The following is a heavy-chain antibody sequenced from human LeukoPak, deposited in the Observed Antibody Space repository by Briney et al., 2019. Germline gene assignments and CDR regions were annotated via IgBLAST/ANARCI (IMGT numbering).Heavy chain of an antibody. Sequence: GQSLKISCKASGYRFTTYWIGWVGQMPGKGLGWMGIIYPGDLETIYSPSFEGQVTISADKSITTACLQWSSLKASDTAMYYCARQITDQSSGYDSIDYWGQGTLVTVSS. CDR3: ARQITDQSSGYDSIDY. CDR2: IYPGDLET. J-gene: IGHJ4*02. CDR1: GYRFTTYW. V-gene: IGHV5-51*01. D-gene: IGHD5-12*01.